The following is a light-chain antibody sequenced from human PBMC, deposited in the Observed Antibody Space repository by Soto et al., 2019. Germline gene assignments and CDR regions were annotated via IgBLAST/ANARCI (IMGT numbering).Light chain of an antibody. CDR2: AAS. Sequence: DIQMTQSPSSLSASVGDRVTITCRASQSISSYLNWYQQKPGKAHKLLIYAASSLQSGVPSRFSGSGSVTDFTLTISSLQPEDFATYYCQQGYSTSHHTFGQGTKLEIK. CDR3: QQGYSTSHHT. V-gene: IGKV1-39*01. CDR1: QSISSY. J-gene: IGKJ2*01.